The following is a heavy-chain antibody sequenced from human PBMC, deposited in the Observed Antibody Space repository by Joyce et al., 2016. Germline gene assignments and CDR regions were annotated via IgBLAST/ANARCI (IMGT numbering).Heavy chain of an antibody. D-gene: IGHD3-10*01. CDR1: GFTFGGSA. CDR3: TSGHYYGSGGRYYYYGTDV. CDR2: VRSKSNSYAT. V-gene: IGHV3-73*01. J-gene: IGHJ6*02. Sequence: EVRLAESGGGLVQPGGSLKLSCAASGFTFGGSAMHWVRQASWKGREWIGHVRSKSNSYATAYAASLRGRFTISRDDSKNTAYLQMNSLKTEDTAVYYCTSGHYYGSGGRYYYYGTDVWGQGTTVTVSS.